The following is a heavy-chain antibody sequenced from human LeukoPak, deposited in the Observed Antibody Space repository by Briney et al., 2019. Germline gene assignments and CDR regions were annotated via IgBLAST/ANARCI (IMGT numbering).Heavy chain of an antibody. Sequence: GESLKISCKGSGYSFTSYWIGWVRQTPGKGLEWMGIIYPGDSDTRYSPSFQGQVTISADKSISTAYLQWSSLKASDTAMYYCARHDGSSGWSAGWFDPWGQGTLVTVSS. D-gene: IGHD6-19*01. V-gene: IGHV5-51*01. CDR2: IYPGDSDT. CDR1: GYSFTSYW. J-gene: IGHJ5*02. CDR3: ARHDGSSGWSAGWFDP.